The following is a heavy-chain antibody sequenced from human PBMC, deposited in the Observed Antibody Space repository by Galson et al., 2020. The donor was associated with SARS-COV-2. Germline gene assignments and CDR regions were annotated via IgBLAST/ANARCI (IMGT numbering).Heavy chain of an antibody. Sequence: SATLSLTCTVSGGSIISGAYYWSWIRQPAGKGLEWIGRIYTTTGGTNYNPYLKSRVTISVDTSKNQFSLRLTSVTAADTAVYYCARESRWDRYFDLWGQGSLVTGSS. CDR2: IYTTTGGT. CDR3: ARESRWDRYFDL. V-gene: IGHV4-61*02. J-gene: IGHJ4*02. CDR1: GGSIISGAYY. D-gene: IGHD1-26*01.